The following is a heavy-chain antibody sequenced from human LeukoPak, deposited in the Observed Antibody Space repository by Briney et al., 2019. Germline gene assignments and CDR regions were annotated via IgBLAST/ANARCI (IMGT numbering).Heavy chain of an antibody. Sequence: SETLSLTCTVSGGSISSDYWSWIRQPPGKGLEWIGYVYYSGITNYNPSLKSRVTISVGTSKNHFSLKLTSVPAADPAVYYCARLLGWSGPINWFDPWGRGTLVTVSS. CDR3: ARLLGWSGPINWFDP. V-gene: IGHV4-59*08. CDR2: VYYSGIT. CDR1: GGSISSDY. J-gene: IGHJ5*02. D-gene: IGHD3-3*01.